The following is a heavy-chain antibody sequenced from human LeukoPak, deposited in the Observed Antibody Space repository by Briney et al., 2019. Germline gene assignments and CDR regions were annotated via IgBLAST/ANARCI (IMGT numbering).Heavy chain of an antibody. J-gene: IGHJ3*02. CDR3: ARATYDSSGYYYYLSAFDI. V-gene: IGHV4-31*03. CDR1: GGSISSGGYY. CDR2: IYYSGST. Sequence: SETLSLTCTVSGGSISSGGYYWSWIRQHAGKGLEWIGYIYYSGSTYYNPSLKSRVTISVDTSKNQFSLKLSSVTAADTAVYYCARATYDSSGYYYYLSAFDIWGQGTMVTVSS. D-gene: IGHD3-22*01.